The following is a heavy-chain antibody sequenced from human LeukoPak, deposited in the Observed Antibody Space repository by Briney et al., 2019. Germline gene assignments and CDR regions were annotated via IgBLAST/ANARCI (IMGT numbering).Heavy chain of an antibody. V-gene: IGHV1-24*01. CDR2: FDPEDGKT. CDR1: GYTLTELF. Sequence: ASVKVSCKVSGYTLTELFMHWVRPAPGKGLEWMGGFDPEDGKTIYAQKFQGRDTMTEDTSTDTADVELRSLRSEETTVVSGAAVGAYCCGDCYSGEYYFDYWGEGTLVTVSS. CDR3: AAVGAYCCGDCYSGEYYFDY. D-gene: IGHD2-21*02. J-gene: IGHJ4*02.